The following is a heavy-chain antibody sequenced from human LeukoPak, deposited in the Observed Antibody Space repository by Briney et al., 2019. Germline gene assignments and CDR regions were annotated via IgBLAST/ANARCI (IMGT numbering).Heavy chain of an antibody. J-gene: IGHJ4*02. D-gene: IGHD1-26*01. CDR1: GGSISTSSYY. CDR2: ILYSGST. CDR3: ARDRGGATTFDY. Sequence: PSETLSLTCTVSGGSISTSSYYWGWVRQPPGKGLEWIGNILYSGSTYYSPSLKSRVTISLDTSRNQFSLKLNSVTAADTAVYYCARDRGGATTFDYWGQGTLVTVSS. V-gene: IGHV4-39*07.